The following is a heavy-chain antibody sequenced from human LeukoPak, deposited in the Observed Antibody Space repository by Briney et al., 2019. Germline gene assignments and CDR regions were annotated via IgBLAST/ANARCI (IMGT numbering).Heavy chain of an antibody. J-gene: IGHJ4*02. V-gene: IGHV3-23*01. CDR3: AKRTTYYYDSSGYYLDY. D-gene: IGHD3-22*01. CDR1: GFTFSSYA. Sequence: GGSLRLSCAASGFTFSSYAMSWVRQAPGKGLEWVSAISGSGGSTYYADSVKGRFTISRGNSKNTLYLQMNSLRAEDTAVYYCAKRTTYYYDSSGYYLDYWGQGTLVTVSS. CDR2: ISGSGGST.